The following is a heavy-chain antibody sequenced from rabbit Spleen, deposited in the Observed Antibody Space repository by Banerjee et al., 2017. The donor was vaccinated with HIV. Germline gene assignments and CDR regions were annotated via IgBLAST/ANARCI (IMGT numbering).Heavy chain of an antibody. J-gene: IGHJ4*01. V-gene: IGHV1S40*01. CDR2: IDDGSGGSD. D-gene: IGHD4-1*01. Sequence: QSLEESGGDLVKPGGTLTLTCTASGFTISDYHMCWVRQAPGKGLEWIACIDDGSGGSDYYASWAKGRFTISRTSSTTVTLQMTSLTAADTATYFCARDLAGVIGWNFYLWGPGTLVTVS. CDR3: ARDLAGVIGWNFYL. CDR1: GFTISDYH.